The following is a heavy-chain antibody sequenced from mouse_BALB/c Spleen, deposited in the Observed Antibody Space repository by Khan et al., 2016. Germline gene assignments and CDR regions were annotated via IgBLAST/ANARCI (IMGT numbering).Heavy chain of an antibody. V-gene: IGHV2-9*02. J-gene: IGHJ3*01. CDR2: IWAGGST. CDR3: ARDENYRYDGFAY. CDR1: GFSLTHYG. Sequence: VQRQESGPGLVAPSQSLSITCTVSGFSLTHYGVHWVRQPPGKGLEWLGIIWAGGSTNYNSALMSRLSISKDNSKSQVSLKMNSLQTDDTAMYYCARDENYRYDGFAYWGQGTLVTVSA. D-gene: IGHD2-14*01.